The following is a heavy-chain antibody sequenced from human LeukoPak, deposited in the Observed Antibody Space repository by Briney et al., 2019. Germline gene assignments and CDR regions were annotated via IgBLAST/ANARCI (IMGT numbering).Heavy chain of an antibody. Sequence: KPSETLSLTCAVYGGSFSGCYWSWIRQPPGKGLEWIGEINHSGSTNYNPSLKSRVTISVDTSKNQFSLKLSSVTAADTAVYYCARDSSGFDYWGQGTLVTVSS. D-gene: IGHD3-22*01. V-gene: IGHV4-34*01. CDR1: GGSFSGCY. J-gene: IGHJ4*02. CDR2: INHSGST. CDR3: ARDSSGFDY.